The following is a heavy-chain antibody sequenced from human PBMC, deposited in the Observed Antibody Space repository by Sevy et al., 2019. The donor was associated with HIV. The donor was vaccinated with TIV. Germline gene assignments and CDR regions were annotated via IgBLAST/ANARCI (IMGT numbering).Heavy chain of an antibody. CDR3: AREDGSRQYFQY. V-gene: IGHV3-48*04. Sequence: GGSLRLSCAASGFTFSNYWMTWVRQAPGKGLEWVSHISNSGSIIYYEDSVKGRFTISRDNAKNSLYLQMNSLRAEDTAVYYCAREDGSRQYFQYWGQGTLVTVSS. CDR2: ISNSGSII. J-gene: IGHJ1*01. CDR1: GFTFSNYW. D-gene: IGHD6-13*01.